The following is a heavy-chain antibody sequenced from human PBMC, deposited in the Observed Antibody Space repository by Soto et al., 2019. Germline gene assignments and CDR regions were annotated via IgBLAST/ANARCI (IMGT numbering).Heavy chain of an antibody. CDR3: ARGWSDILTGYYFHY. V-gene: IGHV4-31*03. J-gene: IGHJ4*02. CDR1: GGSISSGGYY. D-gene: IGHD3-9*01. Sequence: QVQLQESGPGLVKPSQTLSLTCTVSGGSISSGGYYWSWIRQHPGKGLEWIGYIYYSGSTYYNPSLKGRVTISVDTSKNQFSLKLSSVTAADTAVYYCARGWSDILTGYYFHYWGQGTLVTVSS. CDR2: IYYSGST.